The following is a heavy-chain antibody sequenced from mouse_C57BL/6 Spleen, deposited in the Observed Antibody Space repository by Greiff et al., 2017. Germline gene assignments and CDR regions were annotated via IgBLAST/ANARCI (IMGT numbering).Heavy chain of an antibody. D-gene: IGHD2-4*01. CDR2: INPSTGGT. CDR3: ARSGGITTRNYFDY. CDR1: GYSFTGYY. V-gene: IGHV1-42*01. J-gene: IGHJ2*01. Sequence: EVQVVESGPELVKPGASVKISCKASGYSFTGYYMNWVKQSPEKSLEWIGEINPSTGGTTYNQKFKAKATLTVDKSSSTAYMQLKSLTSEDSAVYYCARSGGITTRNYFDYWGQGTTLTVSS.